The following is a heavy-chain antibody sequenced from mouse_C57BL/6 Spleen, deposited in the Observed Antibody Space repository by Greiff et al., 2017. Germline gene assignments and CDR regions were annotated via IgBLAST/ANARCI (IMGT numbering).Heavy chain of an antibody. CDR1: GYTFTSYW. Sequence: QVQLQQPGAELVMPGASVKLSCKASGYTFTSYWMHWVKQRPGQGLEWIGEIDPSASYTNYNQKFKGKSTLTVDQSSSAAYMQLSSLTSEDSAVYYCARRGVGPIDYWGQGTTLTVSS. CDR3: ARRGVGPIDY. V-gene: IGHV1-69*01. D-gene: IGHD4-1*01. J-gene: IGHJ2*01. CDR2: IDPSASYT.